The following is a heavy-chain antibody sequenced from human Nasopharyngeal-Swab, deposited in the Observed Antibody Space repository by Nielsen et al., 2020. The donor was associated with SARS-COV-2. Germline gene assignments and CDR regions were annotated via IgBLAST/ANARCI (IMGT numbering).Heavy chain of an antibody. J-gene: IGHJ5*02. V-gene: IGHV1-2*06. CDR3: ARALSARTTFNCLGP. CDR2: IDPNTGGT. Sequence: WVRQAPGQGLEWMGRIDPNTGGTSSAQIFQGRVTMTRDTSISTVYIEVTSLTSDDTAVYYCARALSARTTFNCLGPWGQGILVTVSS. D-gene: IGHD4-17*01.